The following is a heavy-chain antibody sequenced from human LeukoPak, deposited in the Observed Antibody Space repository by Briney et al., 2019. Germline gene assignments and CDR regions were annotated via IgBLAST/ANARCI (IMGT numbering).Heavy chain of an antibody. J-gene: IGHJ4*02. CDR1: GGSFSGYY. D-gene: IGHD3-22*01. CDR2: INHSGST. CDR3: ARGGSLFLGATMKNFDY. Sequence: PSETLSLTCAVYGGSFSGYYWSWIRQPPGKGLEWIGEINHSGSTNYNPSLKSRVTISVDTSENQFSLKLSSVTAADTAVYYCARGGSLFLGATMKNFDYWGQGTLVTVSS. V-gene: IGHV4-34*01.